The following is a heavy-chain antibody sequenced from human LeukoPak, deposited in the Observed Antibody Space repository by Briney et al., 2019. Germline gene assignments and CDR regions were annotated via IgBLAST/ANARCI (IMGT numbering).Heavy chain of an antibody. V-gene: IGHV1-18*01. CDR2: ISAYNGNT. Sequence: ASVKVSCKASGYTFTSYGISWVRQAPGQGLEWMGWISAYNGNTNYAQKLQGRVTMTTDTSTSTAYMELRSLRSDDTAVYYCARVQVATVPYDAFDIWGQGTMVTVSS. CDR1: GYTFTSYG. CDR3: ARVQVATVPYDAFDI. J-gene: IGHJ3*02. D-gene: IGHD5-12*01.